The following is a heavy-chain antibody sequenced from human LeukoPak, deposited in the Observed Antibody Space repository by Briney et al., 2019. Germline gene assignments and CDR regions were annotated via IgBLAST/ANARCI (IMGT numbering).Heavy chain of an antibody. CDR1: GGSFSGYY. CDR2: INHSGST. D-gene: IGHD5-24*01. CDR3: ARKYGQRWLQYGHFDY. J-gene: IGHJ4*02. Sequence: SETLSLTCAVYGGSFSGYYWSWIRQPPGRGLEWIGEINHSGSTNYNPSLKSRVTISVDTSKNQFSLKLSSVTAADTAVYYCARKYGQRWLQYGHFDYWGQGTLVTVSS. V-gene: IGHV4-34*01.